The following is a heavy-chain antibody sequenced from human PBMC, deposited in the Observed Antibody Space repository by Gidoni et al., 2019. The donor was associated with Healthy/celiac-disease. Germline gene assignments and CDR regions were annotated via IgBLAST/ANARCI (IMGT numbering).Heavy chain of an antibody. J-gene: IGHJ6*02. CDR1: GFTFSSYA. CDR3: ARVLRLGELSPRYYYYGMDV. CDR2: ISYDGSNK. V-gene: IGHV3-30*04. Sequence: QVQLVESGGGVVQPGRSLRLSCAASGFTFSSYAMHWVRKAPGKGLEWVAVISYDGSNKYYADSVKGRFTISRDNSKNTLYLQMNSLRAEDTAVYYCARVLRLGELSPRYYYYGMDVWGQGTTVTVSS. D-gene: IGHD3-16*02.